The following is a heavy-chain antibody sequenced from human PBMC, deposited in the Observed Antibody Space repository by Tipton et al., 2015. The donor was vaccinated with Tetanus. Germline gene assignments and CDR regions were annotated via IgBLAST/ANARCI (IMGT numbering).Heavy chain of an antibody. Sequence: TLSLTCTVSGGSISSYYWSWIRQPVGKGLEWIGHIYTSGSTNYNPSLKSRVTMSVDTSKNQFSLKLSSVTAADTAVYYCASHYGSGSDDAFDIWGQGTMVTVSS. D-gene: IGHD3-10*01. CDR1: GGSISSYY. J-gene: IGHJ3*02. V-gene: IGHV4-4*07. CDR3: ASHYGSGSDDAFDI. CDR2: IYTSGST.